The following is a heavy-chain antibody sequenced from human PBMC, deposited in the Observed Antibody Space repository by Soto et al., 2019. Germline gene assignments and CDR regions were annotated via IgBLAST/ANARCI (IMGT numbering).Heavy chain of an antibody. D-gene: IGHD3-10*01. J-gene: IGHJ4*02. CDR1: GFTFDDYA. V-gene: IGHV3-9*01. CDR2: ISWNGAAT. Sequence: EVQLVESGGGLVQPGGSLRLSCAASGFTFDDYAIHWVRQAAGKGLEWVSGISWNGAATGYMNSVKGRFSISRDNTKNTLYLQMNSLRFEDTAVYYCANLPLYGSGFDCWGQGTLVTVSS. CDR3: ANLPLYGSGFDC.